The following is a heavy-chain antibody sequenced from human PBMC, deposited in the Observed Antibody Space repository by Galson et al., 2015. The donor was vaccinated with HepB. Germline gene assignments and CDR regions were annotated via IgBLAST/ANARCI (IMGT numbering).Heavy chain of an antibody. Sequence: SVKVSCKASGYTFTSYYMHWVRQAPGQGLEWMGIINPSGGSTGYAQKFQGRVTMTRDTSTSTVYMELSSLRSEDTAVYYCARDLALARDSSGYYLDYYYYGMDVWGQGTTVTVSS. D-gene: IGHD3-22*01. J-gene: IGHJ6*02. CDR1: GYTFTSYY. CDR3: ARDLALARDSSGYYLDYYYYGMDV. V-gene: IGHV1-46*01. CDR2: INPSGGST.